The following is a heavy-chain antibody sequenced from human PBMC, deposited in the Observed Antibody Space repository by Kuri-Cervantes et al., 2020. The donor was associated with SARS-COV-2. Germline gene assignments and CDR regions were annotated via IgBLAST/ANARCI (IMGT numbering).Heavy chain of an antibody. D-gene: IGHD6-19*01. CDR2: ISNSGSTI. J-gene: IGHJ4*02. CDR3: AKAVAGVYSFDY. Sequence: GESLKICCAASGFTFSNAWMSWVRQAPGKGLELVSYISNSGSTINYADSVRGRFTISRDNAKKSLYLQMNSLRAEDTAAYYCAKAVAGVYSFDYWGQGTLVTVSS. CDR1: GFTFSNAW. V-gene: IGHV3-11*04.